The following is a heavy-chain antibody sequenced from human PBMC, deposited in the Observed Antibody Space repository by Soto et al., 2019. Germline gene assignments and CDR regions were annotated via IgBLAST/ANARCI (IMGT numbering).Heavy chain of an antibody. CDR3: AKDGASGSYPPYYYYGMDV. J-gene: IGHJ6*02. V-gene: IGHV3-23*01. CDR1: GFTFSSYA. Sequence: EVQLLESGGGLVQPGGSLRLSCAASGFTFSSYAMSWVCQAPGKGLEWVSSISGSGGNAYYADSVKGRFTISRDNSKNTLRLQMNSLRADDPAVYYCAKDGASGSYPPYYYYGMDVWGQGTTVTVSS. CDR2: ISGSGGNA. D-gene: IGHD1-26*01.